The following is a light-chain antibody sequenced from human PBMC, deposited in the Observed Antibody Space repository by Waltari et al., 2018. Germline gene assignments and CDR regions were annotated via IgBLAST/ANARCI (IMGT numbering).Light chain of an antibody. CDR3: QQSDSLPLT. V-gene: IGKV1-39*01. CDR1: QTINKF. CDR2: VIS. Sequence: DIQMTQSPSSLSASVGDRVTITFRARQTINKFLNLYQKKPGRAPKVLISVISYLPTGVPSRFSGSGSGTDFTLTISSLQPEDFATYYCQQSDSLPLTFGGGT. J-gene: IGKJ4*01.